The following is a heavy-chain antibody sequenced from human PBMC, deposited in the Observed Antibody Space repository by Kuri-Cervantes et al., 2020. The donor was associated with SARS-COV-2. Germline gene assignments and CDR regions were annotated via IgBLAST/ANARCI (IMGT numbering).Heavy chain of an antibody. J-gene: IGHJ3*02. CDR1: RDTFTTFG. CDR3: ARDQEQWLVHDAFDI. CDR2: IIPFFGTP. Sequence: SVKVSCKASRDTFTTFGFSWVRQAPGQGLEWMGGIIPFFGTPSYAQRFEGRVTITADEPTRTVYMEMSSLTLDDTAVYYCARDQEQWLVHDAFDIWGQGTMVTVSS. D-gene: IGHD6-19*01. V-gene: IGHV1-69*13.